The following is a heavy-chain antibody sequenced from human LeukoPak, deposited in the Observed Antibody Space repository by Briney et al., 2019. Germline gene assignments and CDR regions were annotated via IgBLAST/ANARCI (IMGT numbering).Heavy chain of an antibody. J-gene: IGHJ4*02. V-gene: IGHV3-23*01. D-gene: IGHD3-16*01. Sequence: GGSLRLSCAASGFTFSSYAMSWVRQAPGKWREWVSAISGSGGSTYYADSVKGRFTISRDNSKNTLYLQMNSVRAEDTAVYYCAKDPHSGIMIGNWGQGTLVTVSS. CDR3: AKDPHSGIMIGN. CDR1: GFTFSSYA. CDR2: ISGSGGST.